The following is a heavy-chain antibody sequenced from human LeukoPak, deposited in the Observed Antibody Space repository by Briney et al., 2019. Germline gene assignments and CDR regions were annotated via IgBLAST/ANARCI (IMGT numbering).Heavy chain of an antibody. J-gene: IGHJ4*02. D-gene: IGHD5-12*01. Sequence: ASVKVSCKAFGYTFTSNYMHWVRQAPGQGPEWMGVIGPSGGSTTYAQKFQGRVTLTRDMSTSTDYLELSSLRSEDTAVYYCAKGYRAYDSRYLFDYCGQGTLVTVSS. CDR3: AKGYRAYDSRYLFDY. V-gene: IGHV1-46*01. CDR1: GYTFTSNY. CDR2: IGPSGGST.